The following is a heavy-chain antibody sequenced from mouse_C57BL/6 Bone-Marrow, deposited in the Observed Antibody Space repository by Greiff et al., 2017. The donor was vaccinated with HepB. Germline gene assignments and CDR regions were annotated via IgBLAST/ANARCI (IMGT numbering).Heavy chain of an antibody. Sequence: EVKVEESGGGLVKPGGSLKLSCAASGFTFSDYGMHWVRQAPEKGLEWVAYISSGSSTIYYADTVKGRFTISRDNAKNTLCLQMTSLRSEDTAMYYCARQLLRYWYFDVWGTGTTVTVSS. V-gene: IGHV5-17*01. CDR1: GFTFSDYG. CDR2: ISSGSSTI. D-gene: IGHD1-1*01. CDR3: ARQLLRYWYFDV. J-gene: IGHJ1*03.